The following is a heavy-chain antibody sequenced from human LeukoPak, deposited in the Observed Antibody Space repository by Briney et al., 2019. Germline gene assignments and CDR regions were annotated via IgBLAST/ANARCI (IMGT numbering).Heavy chain of an antibody. CDR2: ISGSGGST. CDR3: AHPTEYSSSWYGNWFDP. D-gene: IGHD6-13*01. Sequence: LAGGSLRLSCAASGFTFSSYAMSWVRQAPGKGLEWVSAISGSGGSTYYADSLKGRFTISRDNSKNTLYLQMNSLRAEDTAVYYCAHPTEYSSSWYGNWFDPWGQGTLVTVSS. V-gene: IGHV3-23*01. J-gene: IGHJ5*02. CDR1: GFTFSSYA.